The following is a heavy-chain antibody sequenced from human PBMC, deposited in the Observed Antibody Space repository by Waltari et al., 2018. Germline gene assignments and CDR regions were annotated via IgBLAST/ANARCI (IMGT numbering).Heavy chain of an antibody. V-gene: IGHV1-69*05. J-gene: IGHJ4*02. CDR2: IIPFFGRP. CDR3: ATLPKSDYDTRGYYHDY. Sequence: QVQLVQSGAEVREPGSSVKVSCKASGGTFRTYVISWVRQAPGQGLEWMGGIIPFFGRPNYAQKWQGRLTITTDRSMTTAYMEMSSLRSEDTAVYYCATLPKSDYDTRGYYHDYWGQGTLVTVSS. CDR1: GGTFRTYV. D-gene: IGHD3-22*01.